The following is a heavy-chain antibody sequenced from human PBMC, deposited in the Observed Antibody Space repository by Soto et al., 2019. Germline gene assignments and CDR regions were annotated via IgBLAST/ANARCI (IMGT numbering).Heavy chain of an antibody. J-gene: IGHJ4*02. V-gene: IGHV6-1*01. Sequence: VQLQQSGPGLVKPSQTLSLTCAISGDSVSSNTAVWNRIRQSPSRGLEWLGRTYYRSQWHYEYGVFVHSRISIDPDTSKNHCYLQLNSVAPEGTAVYYCVRLVGNSWLAHWGQGTLVTVSS. D-gene: IGHD4-4*01. CDR1: GDSVSSNTAV. CDR3: VRLVGNSWLAH. CDR2: TYYRSQWHY.